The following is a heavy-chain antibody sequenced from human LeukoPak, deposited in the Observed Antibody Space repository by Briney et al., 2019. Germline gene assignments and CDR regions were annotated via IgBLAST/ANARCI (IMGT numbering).Heavy chain of an antibody. Sequence: SETLSLTCTVSGGSVSTYYWSWIRQPPGKGLEWIGYIYNSGSTNYNPSLKSRVTISVDTSKNQFSLKLSSVTAADTAVYYCARENSNSWYLDYWGQGTLVTVAS. J-gene: IGHJ4*02. CDR3: ARENSNSWYLDY. V-gene: IGHV4-59*02. CDR1: GGSVSTYY. D-gene: IGHD6-13*01. CDR2: IYNSGST.